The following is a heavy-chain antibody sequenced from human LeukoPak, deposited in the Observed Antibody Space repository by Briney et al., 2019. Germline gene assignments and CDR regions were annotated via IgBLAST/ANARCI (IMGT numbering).Heavy chain of an antibody. D-gene: IGHD3-22*01. V-gene: IGHV1-8*03. Sequence: ASVKVSCKASGCTFTSYDINWVRQATGQGLEWMGWMNPNSGNTGYAQKFQGRVTITRNTSISTAYMELSSLRSEDTAVYYCARGRSNYYDSSGSDYWGQGTLVTVSS. CDR3: ARGRSNYYDSSGSDY. J-gene: IGHJ4*02. CDR1: GCTFTSYD. CDR2: MNPNSGNT.